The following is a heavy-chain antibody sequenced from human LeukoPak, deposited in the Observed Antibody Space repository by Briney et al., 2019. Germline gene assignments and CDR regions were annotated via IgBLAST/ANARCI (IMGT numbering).Heavy chain of an antibody. CDR2: IYYSGST. Sequence: SETLSLTCTVSGDSISNYYWIWIRQPPGKGLEWIGYIYYSGSTNYNPSLKSRVTISVDTSKNQFSLKLSSVTAADTAVYYCARLVVPAYYFDYWGQGTLVTVSS. CDR3: ARLVVPAYYFDY. V-gene: IGHV4-59*08. J-gene: IGHJ4*02. D-gene: IGHD2-21*01. CDR1: GDSISNYY.